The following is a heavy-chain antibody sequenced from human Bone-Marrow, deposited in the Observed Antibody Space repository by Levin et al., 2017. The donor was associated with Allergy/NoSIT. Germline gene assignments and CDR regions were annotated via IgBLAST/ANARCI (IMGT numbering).Heavy chain of an antibody. D-gene: IGHD3-10*01. CDR3: TRGAGSYPWAVFDH. V-gene: IGHV3-30*04. Sequence: SCAASEFIFSRYPMHWVRQAPGKGLVWVAVMSNDGNFKSYADSVKGRFTISRDNSEDTLYLQMNSLRPEDTGVYFCTRGAGSYPWAVFDHWGQGTLVTVSS. CDR1: EFIFSRYP. CDR2: MSNDGNFK. J-gene: IGHJ4*02.